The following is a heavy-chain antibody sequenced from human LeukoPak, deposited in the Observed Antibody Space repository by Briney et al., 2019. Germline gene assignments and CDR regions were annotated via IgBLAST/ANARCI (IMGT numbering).Heavy chain of an antibody. CDR2: MNPNSGNT. D-gene: IGHD1-7*01. CDR3: ARVDITLTGTPKYGY. CDR1: GYTFTSYD. J-gene: IGHJ4*02. Sequence: ASVKVSCKASGYTFTSYDINWVRQATGQGLEWMGWMNPNSGNTGYAQKFQGRVTMTRNTSISTAYMELSSLRSEDTAVYYCARVDITLTGTPKYGYWGQGTLVTVSS. V-gene: IGHV1-8*01.